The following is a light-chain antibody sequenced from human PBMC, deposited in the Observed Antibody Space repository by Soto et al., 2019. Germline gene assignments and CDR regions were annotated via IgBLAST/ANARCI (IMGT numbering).Light chain of an antibody. CDR1: SSDVGNYNF. CDR2: EVS. CDR3: NSYASSSTLV. Sequence: QSVLTQPASVSGSPGQSITISCTGTSSDVGNYNFVSWYQHHPGKVPKLLIYEVSSRPSGISNRFSGSKSGNTAYLAISGLQADDEADYYCNSYASSSTLVFGGGTKLTVL. V-gene: IGLV2-14*01. J-gene: IGLJ3*02.